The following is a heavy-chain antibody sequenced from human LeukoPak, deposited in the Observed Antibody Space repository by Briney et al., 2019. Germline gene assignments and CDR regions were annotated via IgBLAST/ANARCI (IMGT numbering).Heavy chain of an antibody. CDR2: IIPIFGTA. J-gene: IGHJ4*02. V-gene: IGHV1-69*13. CDR1: GGSFNSYA. D-gene: IGHD3-10*01. CDR3: ARVQFYYGSGSYRTGFDY. Sequence: SVKVSCKASGGSFNSYAITWVRQAPGRGLEWMGGIIPIFGTANYAEKFQDRVTITADESTSTAYMELSSLRSEDTAMYYCARVQFYYGSGSYRTGFDYWGQGTLVTVSS.